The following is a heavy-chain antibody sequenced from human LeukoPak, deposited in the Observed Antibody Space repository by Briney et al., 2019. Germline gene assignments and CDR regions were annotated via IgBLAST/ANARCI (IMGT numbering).Heavy chain of an antibody. CDR2: IYYSGST. CDR3: ARGYYYDSSGYLYYFDY. D-gene: IGHD3-22*01. V-gene: IGHV4-39*01. Sequence: SETLSLTCTVSGGSISSSSYYWGWIRQPPGKGLEWIGSIYYSGSTYYNPSLKSRVTISVDTSKNQFSLKLSSVTAADTAVFYCARGYYYDSSGYLYYFDYWGQGTLVTVPS. CDR1: GGSISSSSYY. J-gene: IGHJ4*02.